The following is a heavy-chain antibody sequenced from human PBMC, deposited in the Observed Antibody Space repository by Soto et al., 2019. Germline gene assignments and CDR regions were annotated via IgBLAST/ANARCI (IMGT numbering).Heavy chain of an antibody. D-gene: IGHD3-9*01. CDR3: ARHFLSVSPYNWFDP. Sequence: SETLSLTCTVSGGSISSSSYYWGWIRQPPGKGLEWIGSIYYSGSTYYNPSLKSRVTISVDTSKNQFSLKLSSVTAADTAVYYCARHFLSVSPYNWFDPWGQGTLVTVSS. CDR1: GGSISSSSYY. J-gene: IGHJ5*02. V-gene: IGHV4-39*01. CDR2: IYYSGST.